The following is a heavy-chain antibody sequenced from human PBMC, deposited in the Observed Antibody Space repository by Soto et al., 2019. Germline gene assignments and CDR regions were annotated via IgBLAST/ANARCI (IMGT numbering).Heavy chain of an antibody. Sequence: QVQLQESGPGLVKPSGTLSLTCAVSGGSISSSNWWRWVRQPPGKGPVWIGGIYHSGSTYYNPSLSSLATTSVNKYKTQFSLKLSSVTAANTAEYYCTRRGIYGGGYFDYWGQGTLVTVSS. CDR3: TRRGIYGGGYFDY. CDR2: IYHSGST. CDR1: GGSISSSNW. J-gene: IGHJ4*02. D-gene: IGHD1-26*01. V-gene: IGHV4-4*02.